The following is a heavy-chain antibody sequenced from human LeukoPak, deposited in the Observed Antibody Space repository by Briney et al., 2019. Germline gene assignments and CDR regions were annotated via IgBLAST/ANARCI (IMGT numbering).Heavy chain of an antibody. Sequence: QPEGSLRLSCVASEFNFFSYGMQWVRQAPGKGLVWVSRIFADGSTTSYADSVKGRFTISRDNAKNTLYLQMNSLRAEDTAVYYCARELPREVTLDYWGQGTLVTVSP. J-gene: IGHJ4*01. V-gene: IGHV3-74*01. CDR2: IFADGSTT. D-gene: IGHD2-21*02. CDR1: EFNFFSYG. CDR3: ARELPREVTLDY.